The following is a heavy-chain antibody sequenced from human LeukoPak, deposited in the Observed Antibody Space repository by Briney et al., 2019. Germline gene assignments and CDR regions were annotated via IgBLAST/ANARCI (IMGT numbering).Heavy chain of an antibody. D-gene: IGHD3-3*01. V-gene: IGHV4-34*01. CDR1: GGSFSGYY. CDR3: ARARSITIFGVVISDSVRFDP. J-gene: IGHJ5*02. CDR2: INHSGST. Sequence: PSETLSLTCAVYGGSFSGYYWSWIRQPPGKGLEWIGEINHSGSTNYNPSLKSRVTISVDTSKNQFSLKLSPVTAADTAVYYCARARSITIFGVVISDSVRFDPWGQGTLVTVSS.